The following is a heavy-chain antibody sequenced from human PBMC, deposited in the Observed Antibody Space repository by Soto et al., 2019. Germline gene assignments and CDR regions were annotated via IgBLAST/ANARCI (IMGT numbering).Heavy chain of an antibody. J-gene: IGHJ5*02. V-gene: IGHV3-30*18. CDR3: AKDRIAVAGMWANWFDP. CDR2: ISYDGSNK. D-gene: IGHD6-19*01. CDR1: GFTFSSYG. Sequence: QVQLVESGGGVVQPGRSLRLSCAASGFTFSSYGMHWVRQAPGKGLEWVAVISYDGSNKYYADSVKGRFTISRDNSKNTLYLQRNSLRAEDTAVYYCAKDRIAVAGMWANWFDPLGQGTLVTVSS.